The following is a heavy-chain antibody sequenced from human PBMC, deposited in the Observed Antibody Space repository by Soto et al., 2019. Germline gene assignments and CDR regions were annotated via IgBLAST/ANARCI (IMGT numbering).Heavy chain of an antibody. D-gene: IGHD3-22*01. CDR2: INHSGST. CDR3: TRGIVYYDSSGQYYFDY. V-gene: IGHV4-34*01. Sequence: SETLSLTCAVYGGSFSGYYWSWIRQPPGKGLEWIGEINHSGSTNYNPSLKSRVTISVDTSKNQFSLKLSFVTAADTAVYYGTRGIVYYDSSGQYYFDYWGQGTLVTVSS. J-gene: IGHJ4*02. CDR1: GGSFSGYY.